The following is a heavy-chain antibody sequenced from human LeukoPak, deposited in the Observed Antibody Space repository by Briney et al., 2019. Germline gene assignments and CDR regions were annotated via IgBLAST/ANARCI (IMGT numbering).Heavy chain of an antibody. V-gene: IGHV3-15*07. CDR2: IKSTVDGGTT. CDR3: TTGGNVIVADTRAFDI. D-gene: IGHD6-19*01. Sequence: GGSLRLSCAASGFTFSSYSMNWVRQAPGKGLEWVGRIKSTVDGGTTDLAAPVKGRFTVSRDDSKKMLYLQMNSLKTEDTAVYYCTTGGNVIVADTRAFDIWGQGTMVTVSS. CDR1: GFTFSSYS. J-gene: IGHJ3*02.